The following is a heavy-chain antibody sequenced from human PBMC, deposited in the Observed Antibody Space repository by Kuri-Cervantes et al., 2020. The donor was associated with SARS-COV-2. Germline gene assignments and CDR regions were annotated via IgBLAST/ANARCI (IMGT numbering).Heavy chain of an antibody. CDR2: ISAYNGNT. Sequence: ASVKVSCKASGYTFTSYDINWVRQAPGQGLEWMGWISAYNGNTNYAQKLQGRVTMTTDTSTSTAYMELRSLRSDDTAVYYCARGVRGRGKYYYGSGSFPHPPYYMDVWGKGTTVTVSS. J-gene: IGHJ6*03. CDR1: GYTFTSYD. CDR3: ARGVRGRGKYYYGSGSFPHPPYYMDV. V-gene: IGHV1-18*01. D-gene: IGHD3-10*01.